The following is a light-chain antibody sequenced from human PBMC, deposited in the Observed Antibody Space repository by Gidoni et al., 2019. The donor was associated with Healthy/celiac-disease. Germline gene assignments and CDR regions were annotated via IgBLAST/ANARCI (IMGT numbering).Light chain of an antibody. CDR1: QCVRSN. J-gene: IGKJ2*01. CDR3: QQYNNCPPYT. V-gene: IGKV3-15*01. CDR2: GTS. Sequence: EIVMPQSPATLSVSPGTRATLACRASQCVRSNLAWYQQKPDQAPRPLIFGTSTRATGIPARFIGSGSGTEFTLTISSLQSEDFAVFYCQQYNNCPPYTFGQGTKLEIK.